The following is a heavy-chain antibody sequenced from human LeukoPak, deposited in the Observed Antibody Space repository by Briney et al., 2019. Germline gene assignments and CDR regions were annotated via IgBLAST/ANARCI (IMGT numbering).Heavy chain of an antibody. CDR2: IIPILGIA. Sequence: ASVKVSCKASGGTFSSYAISWVRQAPGQGLEWMGRIIPILGIANYAQKFQGRVTITADKSTSTVYMELSSLRSEDTAVYYCATGGTSSLIDYWGQGTLVTVSS. CDR3: ATGGTSSLIDY. D-gene: IGHD6-13*01. CDR1: GGTFSSYA. J-gene: IGHJ4*02. V-gene: IGHV1-69*04.